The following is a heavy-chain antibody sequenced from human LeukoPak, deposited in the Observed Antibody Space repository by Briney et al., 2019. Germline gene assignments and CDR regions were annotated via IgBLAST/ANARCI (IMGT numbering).Heavy chain of an antibody. V-gene: IGHV4-4*08. Sequence: SETLSLTCSVSGGSMNSYYWSWIRQSPGKGLEWIGYIYNSGSTNYNPSLQSRVTISVDTSKNQFSLKLSSVTAADTAVYYCARDRLVGATPLFDYWGQGTLVTVSS. D-gene: IGHD1-26*01. CDR2: IYNSGST. J-gene: IGHJ4*02. CDR3: ARDRLVGATPLFDY. CDR1: GGSMNSYY.